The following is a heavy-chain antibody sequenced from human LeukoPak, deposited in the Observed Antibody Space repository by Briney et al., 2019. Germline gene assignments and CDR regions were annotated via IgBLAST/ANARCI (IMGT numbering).Heavy chain of an antibody. V-gene: IGHV1-2*02. D-gene: IGHD6-19*01. CDR3: ARALKDRSSGWYEIPFPDY. Sequence: ASVKVSCKASGYTFTGYYMHWVRQAPGQGLEWMGWINPNSGGTNYAQKFQGRVTMTRYTSVSTAYMELSRLRSDDTAVYYCARALKDRSSGWYEIPFPDYWGQGTLVTVSS. CDR1: GYTFTGYY. CDR2: INPNSGGT. J-gene: IGHJ4*02.